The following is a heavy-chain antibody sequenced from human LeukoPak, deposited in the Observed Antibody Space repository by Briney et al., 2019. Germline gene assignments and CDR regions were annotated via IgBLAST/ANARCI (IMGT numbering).Heavy chain of an antibody. V-gene: IGHV3-7*01. CDR2: IKQDGSNK. J-gene: IGHJ4*02. D-gene: IGHD2-15*01. CDR1: GFTFSSYW. CDR3: ARGIRYCTGGSCYPSGGTYDY. Sequence: PGGSLRLSCAASGFTFSSYWMSWVRQAPGKGLEWVANIKQDGSNKYYADSVKGRFTISRDNSKNTLYLQMSSLRAEDTAVYYCARGIRYCTGGSCYPSGGTYDYWGQGTLVTVSS.